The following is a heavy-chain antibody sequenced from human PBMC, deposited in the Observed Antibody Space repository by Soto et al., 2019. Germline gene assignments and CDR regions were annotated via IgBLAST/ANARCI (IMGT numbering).Heavy chain of an antibody. CDR2: IGGGGGTT. CDR3: AKPLSVGIQRSSLAY. D-gene: IGHD1-26*01. J-gene: IGHJ4*02. CDR1: GFTFSKYA. V-gene: IGHV3-23*01. Sequence: GGSLRLSCTASGFTFSKYAMTWVRQAPGTGLEWVSAIGGGGGTTYYADSVRGRFTISRDNSRDTLYLQMNSLRADDTAVYYCAKPLSVGIQRSSLAYWGPGTLVPVSS.